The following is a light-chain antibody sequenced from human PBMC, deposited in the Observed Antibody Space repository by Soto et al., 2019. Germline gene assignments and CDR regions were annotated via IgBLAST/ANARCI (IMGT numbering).Light chain of an antibody. CDR3: QQYGGSPT. CDR1: QNVIGSH. Sequence: EIVLTQSPGTLSLSPGDSATLSCRASQNVIGSHLAWYQQKPGQAPRLLIYGAFSRAAGVPHRFSGSGSGTDFTLTISGPEPEDFAVYFCQQYGGSPTFGPGTKVDMK. J-gene: IGKJ3*01. CDR2: GAF. V-gene: IGKV3-20*01.